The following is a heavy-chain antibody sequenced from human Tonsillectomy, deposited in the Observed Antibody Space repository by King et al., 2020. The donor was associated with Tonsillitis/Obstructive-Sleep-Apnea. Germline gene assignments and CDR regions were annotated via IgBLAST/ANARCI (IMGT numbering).Heavy chain of an antibody. CDR1: GGSISSYY. CDR2: IYYSGST. D-gene: IGHD1-1*01. J-gene: IGHJ4*02. CDR3: ARHLDAADY. V-gene: IGHV4-59*08. Sequence: VQLQESGPGLVKPSETLSLTCTVSGGSISSYYWSWIRQPPGKGLEWIGYIYYSGSTNYNPSLKSRVTISVDTSKNQFSLKLSSVTAADTDVYYCARHLDAADYWGQGTLVTVSS.